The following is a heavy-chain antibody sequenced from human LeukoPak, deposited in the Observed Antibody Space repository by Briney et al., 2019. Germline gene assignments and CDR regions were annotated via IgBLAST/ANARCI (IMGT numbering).Heavy chain of an antibody. CDR1: GGSISSSSYY. Sequence: SETLSLTCTVSGGSISSSSYYWGWIRQPPGKGLEWIGSIYYSGSTYYSPSLKSRVTISVDTSKNQFSLKLSSVTAADTAVYYCARTAGYSYGYYYYYYYMDVWGKGTTVTVSS. V-gene: IGHV4-39*01. J-gene: IGHJ6*03. CDR3: ARTAGYSYGYYYYYYYMDV. CDR2: IYYSGST. D-gene: IGHD5-18*01.